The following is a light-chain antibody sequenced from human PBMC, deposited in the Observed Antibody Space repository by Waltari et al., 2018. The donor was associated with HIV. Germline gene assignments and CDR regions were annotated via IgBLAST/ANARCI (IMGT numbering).Light chain of an antibody. J-gene: IGLJ1*01. CDR1: SSNIGSYT. Sequence: QSVLTQPPSASGTPGQRVTISCSGSSSNIGSYTVNWYQQLPGTATRLLIYSNALRSGGVPDRISGPKSRTSGSLASIGVHAEDEAQYDGASWDGSPNGHHDFGSGTKVTVL. CDR2: SNA. V-gene: IGLV1-44*01. CDR3: ASWDGSPNGHHD.